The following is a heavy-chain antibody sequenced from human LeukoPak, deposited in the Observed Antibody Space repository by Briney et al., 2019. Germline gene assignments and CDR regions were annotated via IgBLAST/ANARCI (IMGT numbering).Heavy chain of an antibody. V-gene: IGHV4-34*01. CDR1: GGSFRNYY. J-gene: IGHJ6*03. D-gene: IGHD2-15*01. Sequence: SETLSLTCAVYGGSFRNYYWTWIRQSPGKGLEWIGEINHDGITNYNPPLKSRATISADTSKNQFSLNLNSVTVADTAVYYCATYTCSGGSCYGYYVDVWGNGTTVTVSS. CDR3: ATYTCSGGSCYGYYVDV. CDR2: INHDGIT.